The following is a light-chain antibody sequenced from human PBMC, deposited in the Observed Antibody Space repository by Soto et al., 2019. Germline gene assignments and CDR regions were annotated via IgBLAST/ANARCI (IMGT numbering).Light chain of an antibody. V-gene: IGKV3-20*01. Sequence: EIVLTQSPGTLSLSQGERATLLCRASQSVSNNYLAWYQQKPGQAPRLLIYGASNRATGIPDRFSGSGSGTDFTLTISRLEPEDFAVYYCQQYGSSGTFGQGTKVDIK. CDR3: QQYGSSGT. CDR1: QSVSNNY. J-gene: IGKJ1*01. CDR2: GAS.